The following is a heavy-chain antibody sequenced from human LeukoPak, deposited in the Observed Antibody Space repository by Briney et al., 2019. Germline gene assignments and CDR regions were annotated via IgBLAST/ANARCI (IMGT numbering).Heavy chain of an antibody. CDR2: FDPEDGET. V-gene: IGHV1-24*01. Sequence: ASVKVSCKVSGYTLTELSMHWVRQAPGKGLEWMGGFDPEDGETIYAQKFQGRVTMTEDTSTDTAYMELSSLRSDDTAVYYCARDLRITMIVVVKAGGYWGQGTLVTVSS. J-gene: IGHJ4*02. D-gene: IGHD3-22*01. CDR3: ARDLRITMIVVVKAGGY. CDR1: GYTLTELS.